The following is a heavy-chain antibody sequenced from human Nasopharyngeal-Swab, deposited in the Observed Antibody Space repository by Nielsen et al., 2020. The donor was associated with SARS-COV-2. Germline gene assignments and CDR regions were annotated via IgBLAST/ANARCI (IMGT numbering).Heavy chain of an antibody. CDR1: GITFSSYA. J-gene: IGHJ4*02. D-gene: IGHD3-22*01. CDR3: ARGDDTTDYYEPFDS. CDR2: LSGSGGSR. Sequence: GVLKISCAASGITFSSYAMSWVRQAPGKGLEWVSALSGSGGSRYYADTVKGRFTISSDNAKTSVYLQMNSLRAEDSAVYYSARGDDTTDYYEPFDSWGQGTLVTVSS. V-gene: IGHV3-23*01.